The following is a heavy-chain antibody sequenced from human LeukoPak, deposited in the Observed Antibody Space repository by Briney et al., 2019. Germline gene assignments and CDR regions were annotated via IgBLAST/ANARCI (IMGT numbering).Heavy chain of an antibody. J-gene: IGHJ4*02. CDR3: AREGGFYRPLDY. V-gene: IGHV4-4*02. CDR2: VHLDGRT. CDR1: GGSFPSTNW. Sequence: SETLSLTCGVSGGSFPSTNWWTWIRPPPGKGLEWIGEVHLDGRTNFNPSLKSRLTMSVDLSENHVSLKLTSVTAADTAVYYCAREGGFYRPLDYSGQGTLVTVSS. D-gene: IGHD6-25*01.